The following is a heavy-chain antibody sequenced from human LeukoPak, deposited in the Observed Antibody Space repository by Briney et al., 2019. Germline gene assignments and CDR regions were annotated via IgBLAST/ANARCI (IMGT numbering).Heavy chain of an antibody. V-gene: IGHV4-59*01. CDR2: IYYSGST. D-gene: IGHD2-15*01. CDR1: GGSISSYY. J-gene: IGHJ4*02. Sequence: PSETLSLTCTVPGGSISSYYWSWIRQPPGKGLEWIGYIYYSGSTNYNPSLKSRVTISVDTSKNQFSLKLSSVTAADTAVYYCARDSSGGIDYWGQGTLVTVSS. CDR3: ARDSSGGIDY.